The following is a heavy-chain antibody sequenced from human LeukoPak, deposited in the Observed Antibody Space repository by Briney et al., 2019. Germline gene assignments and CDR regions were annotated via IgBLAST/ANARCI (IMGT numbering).Heavy chain of an antibody. Sequence: PGGSLRLSCAASGITFSSYAMHWVRQAPGKGLEWVAVISYDGSNTYYADSVKGRFTISRDHSKNTLYLQMNSLRAEDTAVYYCVSDYGDPDAADYWGQGTLVTVSS. CDR3: VSDYGDPDAADY. V-gene: IGHV3-30-3*01. CDR1: GITFSSYA. J-gene: IGHJ4*02. D-gene: IGHD4-17*01. CDR2: ISYDGSNT.